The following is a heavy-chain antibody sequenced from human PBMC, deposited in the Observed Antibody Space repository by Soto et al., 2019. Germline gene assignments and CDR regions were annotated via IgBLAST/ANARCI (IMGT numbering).Heavy chain of an antibody. D-gene: IGHD2-21*01. CDR1: GVTVSSNY. Sequence: GGSLRLSCAASGVTVSSNYMSWVRQATGKGLEWVSVIYSGGSTYYADSVKGRFTISRDNSKNTLYLQMNSLRAEDTAVYYCASGDLRLDNRYYYGMDVWGQGTTVTVSS. V-gene: IGHV3-53*01. CDR3: ASGDLRLDNRYYYGMDV. CDR2: IYSGGST. J-gene: IGHJ6*02.